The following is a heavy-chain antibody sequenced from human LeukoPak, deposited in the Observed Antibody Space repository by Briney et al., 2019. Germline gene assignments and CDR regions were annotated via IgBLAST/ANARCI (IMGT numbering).Heavy chain of an antibody. D-gene: IGHD6-13*01. J-gene: IGHJ6*03. CDR2: ISYDGSNK. CDR3: ARVYSSSWYYYYYYMDV. CDR1: GFTFSSYG. Sequence: GGSLRLSCAASGFTFSSYGMHWVRQAPGKGLEWVAVISYDGSNKYYADSVKGRFTISRDNSKNTLYLQMNSLRAEDTAVYYCARVYSSSWYYYYYYMDVWGKGTTVTISS. V-gene: IGHV3-30*03.